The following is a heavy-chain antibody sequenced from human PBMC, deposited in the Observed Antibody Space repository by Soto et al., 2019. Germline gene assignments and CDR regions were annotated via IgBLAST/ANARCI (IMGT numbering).Heavy chain of an antibody. J-gene: IGHJ4*02. D-gene: IGHD1-1*01. CDR3: ARDQGYKYGAFYFDY. Sequence: QVPLVQAGGEGKEPGGSVKVSCKASGSTFTSYGISWVRQAPGQRFEWMGWISAYNGNTNYAQKLQGRVTLTTDTSTSTAYMELRSLRSDDTAVYYCARDQGYKYGAFYFDYWGQGTLVTVSS. CDR2: ISAYNGNT. CDR1: GSTFTSYG. V-gene: IGHV1-18*01.